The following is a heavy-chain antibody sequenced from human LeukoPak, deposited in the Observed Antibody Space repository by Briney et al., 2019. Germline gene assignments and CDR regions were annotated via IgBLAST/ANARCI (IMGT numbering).Heavy chain of an antibody. CDR1: GFTFTTYW. Sequence: QSGGSLRLSCAASGFTFTTYWMSWVRQAPGKVLEWVANINQDGSEKYYVDSVKGRFTIFRDSAKNSLFLQMNSLRVEDTALYFCVRADGDFWGQGTMVTVSS. V-gene: IGHV3-7*01. CDR2: INQDGSEK. J-gene: IGHJ4*02. CDR3: VRADGDF.